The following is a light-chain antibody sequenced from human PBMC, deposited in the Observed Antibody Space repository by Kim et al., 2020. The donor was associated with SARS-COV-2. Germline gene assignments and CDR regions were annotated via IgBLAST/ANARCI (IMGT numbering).Light chain of an antibody. J-gene: IGLJ3*02. CDR3: QSYDSSLSGWV. CDR2: GNS. Sequence: QVVTIFCTGSSSNIGAGYDVHWYQQLPGTAPKLLIYGNSNRPSGVPDRFSGSKSGTSASLAITGLQAEDEADYYGQSYDSSLSGWVFGGGTQLTVL. V-gene: IGLV1-40*01. CDR1: SSNIGAGYD.